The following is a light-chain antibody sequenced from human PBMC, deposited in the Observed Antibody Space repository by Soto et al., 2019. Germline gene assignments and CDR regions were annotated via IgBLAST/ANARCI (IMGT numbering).Light chain of an antibody. V-gene: IGKV3-15*01. CDR2: GAS. CDR3: QQYNNRWT. J-gene: IGKJ1*01. CDR1: QSVGSN. Sequence: EIVMTQSPATLSVSPGERATLSCRARQSVGSNLAWYQQKPGQAPRLLIYGASTRAAGIPARFSGSGSGTEFTLTISSLQSEDFAVYFWQQYNNRWTFGPGTKVEIK.